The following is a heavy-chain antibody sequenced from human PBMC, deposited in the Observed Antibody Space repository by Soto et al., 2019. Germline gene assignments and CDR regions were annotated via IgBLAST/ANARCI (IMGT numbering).Heavy chain of an antibody. J-gene: IGHJ1*01. Sequence: GESLKISCKGSGDSFSTNWIGWVRQMPGKGLEWMGIIYPGDSDTRYSPSFEGQVAISADKSINTAYLQWSSLKASDTAMYYCARHSGIVTDGTEWGQGTLVTVSS. D-gene: IGHD6-13*01. V-gene: IGHV5-51*01. CDR3: ARHSGIVTDGTE. CDR2: IYPGDSDT. CDR1: GDSFSTNW.